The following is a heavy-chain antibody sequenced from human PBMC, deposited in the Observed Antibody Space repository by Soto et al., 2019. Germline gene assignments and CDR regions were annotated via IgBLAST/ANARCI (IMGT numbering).Heavy chain of an antibody. D-gene: IGHD3-3*01. CDR1: SGSISSSNW. Sequence: SETLSLTCAVSSGSISSSNWWSWVRQPPGKGLEWIGEIYHSGSTNYNPSLKSRVTISVDKSKNQFSLKLSSVTAADTAVYYCARARNRVVIGDFDYWGQGTLVTVSS. V-gene: IGHV4-4*02. CDR2: IYHSGST. CDR3: ARARNRVVIGDFDY. J-gene: IGHJ4*02.